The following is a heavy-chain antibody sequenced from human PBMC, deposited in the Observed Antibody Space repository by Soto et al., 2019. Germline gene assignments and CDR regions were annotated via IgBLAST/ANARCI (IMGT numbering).Heavy chain of an antibody. J-gene: IGHJ4*02. CDR2: ITGSGGGT. CDR3: AKRPLTAAGFDY. CDR1: GFTFSNYA. D-gene: IGHD6-13*01. V-gene: IGHV3-23*01. Sequence: EVQLSESGGGLVQPGGSLRLSCAASGFTFSNYAMTWVRQAPGKGLEWVAVITGSGGGTYFVDSLKGRFTISRENSKTTEYLQMNSLRAEDTAVYYCAKRPLTAAGFDYWGPGALVTVSS.